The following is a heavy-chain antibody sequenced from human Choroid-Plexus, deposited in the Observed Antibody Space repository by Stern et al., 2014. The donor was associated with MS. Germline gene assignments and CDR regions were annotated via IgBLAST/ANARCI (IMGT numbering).Heavy chain of an antibody. V-gene: IGHV3-30*03. CDR1: GFIFSSFG. Sequence: VQLEESGGGVVQPGRPLRLSCIGSGFIFSSFGMHWVRQAPGKGLEWVAFISYDGTTKDYAVSVKGRFTISRDNSNNTLWMQMSSLRPEDTAVYYWARDRHWLTYYFDYWGQGSLVTVSS. CDR3: ARDRHWLTYYFDY. D-gene: IGHD3-9*01. CDR2: ISYDGTTK. J-gene: IGHJ4*02.